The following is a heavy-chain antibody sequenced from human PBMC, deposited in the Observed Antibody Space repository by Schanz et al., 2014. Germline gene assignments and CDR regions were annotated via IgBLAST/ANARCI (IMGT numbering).Heavy chain of an antibody. Sequence: EVQLLESGGGLVQPGGSLRLSCAASGFAFSSYGMNWLRQAPGKGLEWVSSISYGTSYIYYAESVKGRFTISRDNAKNSLYLQMNGLRAEDTAVYYCARVALPGYSSPRDAFDIWGQGTMVTVSS. J-gene: IGHJ3*02. CDR1: GFAFSSYG. V-gene: IGHV3-21*01. CDR2: ISYGTSYI. CDR3: ARVALPGYSSPRDAFDI. D-gene: IGHD5-18*01.